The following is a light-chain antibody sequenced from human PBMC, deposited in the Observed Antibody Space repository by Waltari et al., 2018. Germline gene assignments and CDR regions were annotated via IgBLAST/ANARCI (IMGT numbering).Light chain of an antibody. CDR3: GSYAGNNKWV. Sequence: QSALTQPPSASGSPGQSVTFSCTGTSNDIGNYDYVSWYQQYPGKAPKVFIYEVSYRPSGVPDRFSGSKSGSTASLTVSGLQAEDEAVYFCGSYAGNNKWVFGGGTMLTVL. J-gene: IGLJ3*02. V-gene: IGLV2-8*01. CDR2: EVS. CDR1: SNDIGNYDY.